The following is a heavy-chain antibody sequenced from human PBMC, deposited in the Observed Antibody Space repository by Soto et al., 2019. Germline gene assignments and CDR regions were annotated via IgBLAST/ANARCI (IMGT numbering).Heavy chain of an antibody. J-gene: IGHJ5*02. D-gene: IGHD4-17*01. V-gene: IGHV3-23*01. CDR1: GFTFSSYA. CDR3: AKDHADGDYVGWFDP. CDR2: IGGSGGST. Sequence: EVQLLESGGGLVQPGESLRVSCAASGFTFSSYAMTWVRQAPGKGLDWVSSIGGSGGSTYYADSVKGRFTISRDNSKNTLYLQMNSLRAEDTAVYYCAKDHADGDYVGWFDPWGQGTLVTVSS.